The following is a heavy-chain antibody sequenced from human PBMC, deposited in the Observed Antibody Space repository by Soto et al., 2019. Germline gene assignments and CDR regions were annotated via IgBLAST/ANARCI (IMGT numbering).Heavy chain of an antibody. CDR2: IDWDDDK. D-gene: IGHD5-12*01. Sequence: SGPTLVNPTQTLTLTCTFSGFSLSTSGMCVSWIRQPPGKALEWLARIDWDDDKYYSTSLKTRLTISKDTSKNQVVLTMSNMDPVDTATYYCARTLRWLQEPESFDYWGQGALVTVSS. CDR3: ARTLRWLQEPESFDY. J-gene: IGHJ4*02. CDR1: GFSLSTSGMC. V-gene: IGHV2-70*11.